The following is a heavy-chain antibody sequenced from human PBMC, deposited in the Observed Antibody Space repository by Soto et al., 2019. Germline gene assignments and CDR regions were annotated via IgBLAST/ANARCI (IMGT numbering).Heavy chain of an antibody. V-gene: IGHV3-15*07. J-gene: IGHJ4*02. D-gene: IGHD3-22*01. CDR2: IKSKTYGGTT. CDR3: TTGIHDSGGVDY. Sequence: EVQLVESGGGLVKPGGSLRLSCAASGFTFSDAWMNWVRQAPGKGLEWVGRIKSKTYGGTTDDAAPVKGRFTISRDDSKNTLYLQMNSLKTEDTAVYYCTTGIHDSGGVDYWGQGTLVTVSS. CDR1: GFTFSDAW.